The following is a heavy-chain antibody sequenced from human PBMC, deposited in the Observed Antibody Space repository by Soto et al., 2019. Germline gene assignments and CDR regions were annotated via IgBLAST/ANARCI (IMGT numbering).Heavy chain of an antibody. CDR3: SKKIRGYAAHCDAMDV. CDR2: ISYDGDNK. V-gene: IGHV3-30*18. J-gene: IGHJ6*02. CDR1: GFTFRNYG. D-gene: IGHD1-1*01. Sequence: PGGSLRLSCTPSGFTFRNYGLVWVHQAPGKGLEWVALISYDGDNKYYPDSARGRFTVSRDNFKNMLFLQMDSLRPADSAVHYCSKKIRGYAAHCDAMDVSRRRTTGTVSS.